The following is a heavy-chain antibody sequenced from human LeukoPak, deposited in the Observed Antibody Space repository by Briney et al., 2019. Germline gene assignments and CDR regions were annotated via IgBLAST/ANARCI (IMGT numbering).Heavy chain of an antibody. V-gene: IGHV3-23*01. CDR1: ELHA. D-gene: IGHD4-17*01. Sequence: PGGSLRLVCSASELHAMTWVRQGPGKGREGVSAISRSGGSTYYADSVKGRFTISRDKSNNTMYLQMNSLRAEDTAVYYCAKLGGKTAYGYEYYGMDVWGQGTTVTVSS. CDR2: ISRSGGST. CDR3: AKLGGKTAYGYEYYGMDV. J-gene: IGHJ6*02.